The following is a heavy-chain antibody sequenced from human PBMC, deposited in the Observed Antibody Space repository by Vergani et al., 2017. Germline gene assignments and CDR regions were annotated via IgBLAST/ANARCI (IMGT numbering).Heavy chain of an antibody. V-gene: IGHV1-8*01. J-gene: IGHJ6*03. CDR1: GYSFSSYD. CDR2: MNPNSGTT. D-gene: IGHD3-16*01. CDR3: ARSRWGNERVYYYYYMDV. Sequence: QVQLVQSGAEVKKPGASVKVSCRASGYSFSSYDISWVRQATGQGLEWMGWMNPNSGTTGYAQKFQGRVTMTRNTSINTAYMELSRLRSEDTAVYYCARSRWGNERVYYYYYMDVWGKGTTVTVSS.